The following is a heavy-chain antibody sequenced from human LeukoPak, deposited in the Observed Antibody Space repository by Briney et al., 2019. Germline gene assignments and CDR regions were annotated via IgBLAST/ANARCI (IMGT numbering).Heavy chain of an antibody. J-gene: IGHJ4*02. CDR1: GFTFSSYS. D-gene: IGHD3-10*01. CDR3: AAPGGSGSYFHDY. Sequence: GGSLRLSCAASGFTFSSYSMNWVRQAPRKGLEWVSSISSSSSYIYYADSVKGRFTISRDNTKNSPYLQMNSLKAEDTAVYYCAAPGGSGSYFHDYWGQGTLVTVSS. CDR2: ISSSSSYI. V-gene: IGHV3-21*01.